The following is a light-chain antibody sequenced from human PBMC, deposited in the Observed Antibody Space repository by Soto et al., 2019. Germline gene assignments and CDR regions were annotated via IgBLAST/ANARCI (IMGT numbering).Light chain of an antibody. J-gene: IGLJ1*01. V-gene: IGLV2-14*02. Sequence: QSALTQPASVSGSPGQSITISCTGTSIDIGTYNLVSWYQHYPGKAPKLILYEVNKRPSGVPARFSGSKSGNTASLTVSGLQAEDEADYYCSSYAGSSNVFGTGTKDTVL. CDR1: SIDIGTYNL. CDR3: SSYAGSSNV. CDR2: EVN.